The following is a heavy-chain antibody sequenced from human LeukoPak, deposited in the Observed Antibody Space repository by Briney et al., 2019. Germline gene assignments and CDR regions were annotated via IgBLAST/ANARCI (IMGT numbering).Heavy chain of an antibody. Sequence: PGGSLRLSCAASGFTFNDAWMSWVRQAPGKGLEWVARIKSKTDGGSTDYAAPVKGRSTISRDDSKNTLYLQMNGLKIEDTAVYYCTTLLFGTTRVGYWGQGTLVTVPS. CDR1: GFTFNDAW. V-gene: IGHV3-15*01. J-gene: IGHJ4*02. CDR3: TTLLFGTTRVGY. D-gene: IGHD3-10*02. CDR2: IKSKTDGGST.